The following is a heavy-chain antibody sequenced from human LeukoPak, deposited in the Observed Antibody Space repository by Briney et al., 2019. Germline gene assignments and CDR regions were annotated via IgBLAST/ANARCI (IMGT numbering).Heavy chain of an antibody. Sequence: ASVKVSCKASGGTFSSYAISWVRQAPGQGLEWMGGIIPIFGTANYAQKFQGRVTITTDESTSTAYMELSSLRSEDTAVYYCAREVFRTYDDAFDIWGQGTMVTVSS. CDR3: AREVFRTYDDAFDI. J-gene: IGHJ3*02. CDR2: IIPIFGTA. CDR1: GGTFSSYA. D-gene: IGHD2-8*01. V-gene: IGHV1-69*05.